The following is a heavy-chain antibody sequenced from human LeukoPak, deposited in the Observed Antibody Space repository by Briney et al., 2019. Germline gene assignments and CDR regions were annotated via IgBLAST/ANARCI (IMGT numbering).Heavy chain of an antibody. D-gene: IGHD6-13*01. CDR1: GYTFTSYY. V-gene: IGHV1-46*01. Sequence: RASVKVSCKASGYTFTSYYMHWVRQAPGQGLEWMGIINPSGGSTSYAQKFQGRVTMTRDTSTSTVYMELSSLRSEDTAVYYCARDGSGGAAAGTSDAFDIWGQGTMVTVSS. J-gene: IGHJ3*02. CDR3: ARDGSGGAAAGTSDAFDI. CDR2: INPSGGST.